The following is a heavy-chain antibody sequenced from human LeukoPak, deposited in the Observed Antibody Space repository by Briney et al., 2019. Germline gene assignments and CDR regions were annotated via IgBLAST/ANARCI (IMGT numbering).Heavy chain of an antibody. CDR1: GDSIGSYY. V-gene: IGHV4-4*07. J-gene: IGHJ6*02. CDR2: IYTSGST. D-gene: IGHD5-18*01. Sequence: SETLSLTCTVSGDSIGSYYWSWIRQPAGKGLEWIGHIYTSGSTNYNPSVKSRVTMSVDTSKNQFSLKLSSVTAADTAVYYCARVNRGNSYGDYYYYYGMDVWGQGTTVTVSS. CDR3: ARVNRGNSYGDYYYYYGMDV.